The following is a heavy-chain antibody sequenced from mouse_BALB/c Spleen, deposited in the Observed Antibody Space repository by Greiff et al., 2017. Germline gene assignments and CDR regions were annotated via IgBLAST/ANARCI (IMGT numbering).Heavy chain of an antibody. CDR3: ARLGDGYYVDY. Sequence: VQLQQPGAELVKPGASVKLSCKASGYTFTSYWMHWVKQRPGQGLEWIGEINPSNGRTNYNEKFKSKATLTVDKSSSTAYMQLSSLTSEDSAVYYCARLGDGYYVDYWGQGTTLTVSS. J-gene: IGHJ2*01. D-gene: IGHD2-3*01. CDR2: INPSNGRT. CDR1: GYTFTSYW. V-gene: IGHV1S81*02.